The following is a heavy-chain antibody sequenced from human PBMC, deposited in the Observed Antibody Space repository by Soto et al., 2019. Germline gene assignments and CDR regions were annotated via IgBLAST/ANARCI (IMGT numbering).Heavy chain of an antibody. CDR2: FRTGGDDCTT. Sequence: GGTQRLSSEASGLTSSKYSRRGVRQSHRKGLEWVSGFRTGGDDCTTSYADSVKGRFTISRDNSKNTLFLQMNSLRVEDTAIYYCAKKVNSGPGSQYFDYWGQGTRVIVCS. CDR1: GLTSSKYS. CDR3: AKKVNSGPGSQYFDY. V-gene: IGHV3-23*01. D-gene: IGHD3-10*01. J-gene: IGHJ4*02.